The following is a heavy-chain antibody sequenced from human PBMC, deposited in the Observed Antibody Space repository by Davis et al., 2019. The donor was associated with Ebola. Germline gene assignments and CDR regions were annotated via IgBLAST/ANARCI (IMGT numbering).Heavy chain of an antibody. D-gene: IGHD2-2*01. CDR3: ARGGCGSASCYQWAFDL. CDR2: INHGGST. J-gene: IGHJ2*01. CDR1: GGSFSGYY. Sequence: MPGGSLRLSCAVYGGSFSGYYWSWIRQPPGKGMEWLGDINHGGSTNYNPSLKSRLTISVDTSKNQFSLRLNSLTAADTAVYYCARGGCGSASCYQWAFDLWGRGTLVTVSS. V-gene: IGHV4-34*01.